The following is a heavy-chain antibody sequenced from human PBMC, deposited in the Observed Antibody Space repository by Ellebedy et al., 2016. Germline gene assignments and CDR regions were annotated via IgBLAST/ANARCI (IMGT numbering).Heavy chain of an antibody. V-gene: IGHV1-8*01. Sequence: ASVKVSCKVSGYTLTELSMHWVRQATGQGLEWMGWMNPNSGNTGYAQKFQGRVTITRNTSISTAYMELSSLRSEDTAVYYCARDYYDSSGTRVFDYWGQGTLVTVSS. J-gene: IGHJ4*02. CDR2: MNPNSGNT. CDR3: ARDYYDSSGTRVFDY. D-gene: IGHD3-22*01. CDR1: GYTLTELS.